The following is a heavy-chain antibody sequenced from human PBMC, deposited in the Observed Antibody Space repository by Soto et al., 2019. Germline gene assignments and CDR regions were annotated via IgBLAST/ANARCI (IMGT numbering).Heavy chain of an antibody. CDR2: IKSKTDGGTT. J-gene: IGHJ6*03. CDR1: GFTFSNAW. V-gene: IGHV3-15*01. Sequence: GGSLRLSCAASGFTFSNAWMSWVRQAPGKGLEWVGRIKSKTDGGTTDYAAPVKGRFTISRDDSKNTLYLQMNSLKTEDTAVYYCTTETRNYYYYYYMDVWGKGTTVTVSS. CDR3: TTETRNYYYYYYMDV. D-gene: IGHD1-1*01.